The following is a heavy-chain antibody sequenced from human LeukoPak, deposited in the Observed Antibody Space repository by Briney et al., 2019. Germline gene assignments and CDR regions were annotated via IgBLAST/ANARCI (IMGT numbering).Heavy chain of an antibody. J-gene: IGHJ5*02. CDR2: GYHDGTT. D-gene: IGHD5-24*01. CDR3: ASSRDGYNYGGWFDP. Sequence: SETLSLTCAVSGYSIRRGYYWGWIRQPPGKGLEWIGSGYHDGTTYYNPSLKSRITISVDTSKNHFSLKLSSVTAADTAVYYCASSRDGYNYGGWFDPWGQGTLVTVSS. CDR1: GYSIRRGYY. V-gene: IGHV4-38-2*01.